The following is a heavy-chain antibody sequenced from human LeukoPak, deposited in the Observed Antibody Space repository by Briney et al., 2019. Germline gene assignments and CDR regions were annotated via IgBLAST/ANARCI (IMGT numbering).Heavy chain of an antibody. CDR3: SLVARATGYHLLDY. Sequence: GGSLRLSCAASGFTFSSYWMHWVRQAPGKGLMWVSRINNDGSSTNYADSVKGRFTISRDNAKNTLYLQMNSLRAEDTAVYYCSLVARATGYHLLDYWGQGTLVTVSS. D-gene: IGHD2-15*01. CDR1: GFTFSSYW. CDR2: INNDGSST. V-gene: IGHV3-74*01. J-gene: IGHJ4*02.